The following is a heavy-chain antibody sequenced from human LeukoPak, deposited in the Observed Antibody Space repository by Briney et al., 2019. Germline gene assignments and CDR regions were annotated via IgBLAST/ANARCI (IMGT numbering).Heavy chain of an antibody. CDR2: INHSGSP. CDR1: GGSFSGYY. Sequence: SETLSLTCAVYGGSFSGYYWSWIRQPPGKGLEWIGEINHSGSPNYNPSLKSRVTISVDTSKNQFSLKLSSVTAADTAVYYCARGRGFWSGYYLDYWGQGTLVTVSS. CDR3: ARGRGFWSGYYLDY. V-gene: IGHV4-34*01. J-gene: IGHJ4*02. D-gene: IGHD3-3*01.